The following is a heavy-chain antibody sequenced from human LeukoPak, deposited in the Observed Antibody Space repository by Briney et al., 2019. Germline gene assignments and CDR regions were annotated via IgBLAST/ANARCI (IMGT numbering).Heavy chain of an antibody. D-gene: IGHD2-21*01. J-gene: IGHJ2*01. CDR3: ARVGDHFHRFLDL. V-gene: IGHV3-53*01. CDR2: LYSGSDT. CDR1: GFSVSTNY. Sequence: PGGSLTLSCAASGFSVSTNYMNWVRQAPGKGLEWVSILYSGSDTYYSDSVKGRFTTSRDDSKNILFLHMTSLKAEDTAIYYCARVGDHFHRFLDLWGRGTLVTVSS.